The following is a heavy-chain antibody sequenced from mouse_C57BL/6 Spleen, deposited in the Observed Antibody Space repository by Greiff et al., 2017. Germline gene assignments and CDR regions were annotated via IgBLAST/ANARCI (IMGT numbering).Heavy chain of an antibody. CDR3: TRPEETGTGFAY. D-gene: IGHD4-1*01. V-gene: IGHV6-6*01. J-gene: IGHJ3*01. CDR2: IRNKANNHAT. CDR1: GFTFSDAW. Sequence: EVKLMESGGGLVQPGGSMKLSCAASGFTFSDAWMDWVRQSPEKGLEWVAEIRNKANNHATYYAESVKGRFTISRDDSKSSVYLQMNSLRAEDTGIYYCTRPEETGTGFAYWGQGTLVTVSA.